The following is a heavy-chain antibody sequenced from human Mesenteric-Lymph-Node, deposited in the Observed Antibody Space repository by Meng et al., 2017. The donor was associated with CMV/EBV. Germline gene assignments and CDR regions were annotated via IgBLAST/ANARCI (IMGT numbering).Heavy chain of an antibody. CDR2: INPSGGST. CDR3: ASSSHPALSLRY. Sequence: CKASGYTLISYYMPWVRQAPGQGLEWMGIINPSGGSTSYAQKFQGRVTMTRDTSTSTVYMELSSLRSEDTAVYYCASSSHPALSLRYWGQGTLVTVSS. CDR1: GYTLISYY. J-gene: IGHJ4*02. V-gene: IGHV1-46*01. D-gene: IGHD3-16*02.